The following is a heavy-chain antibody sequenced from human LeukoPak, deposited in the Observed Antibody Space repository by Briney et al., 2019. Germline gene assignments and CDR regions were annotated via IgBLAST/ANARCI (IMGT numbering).Heavy chain of an antibody. V-gene: IGHV4-34*01. CDR1: GGSFSGYY. Sequence: SETLSLTCAVYGGSFSGYYWSWIRQPPGKGLEWIGEINHSGSTNYNPSLKSRVTISVDTFKNQFSLKLSSVTAADTAVYYCARGSPYDFWSGYLNYYYYYYMDVWGKGTTVTVSS. CDR3: ARGSPYDFWSGYLNYYYYYYMDV. D-gene: IGHD3-3*01. CDR2: INHSGST. J-gene: IGHJ6*03.